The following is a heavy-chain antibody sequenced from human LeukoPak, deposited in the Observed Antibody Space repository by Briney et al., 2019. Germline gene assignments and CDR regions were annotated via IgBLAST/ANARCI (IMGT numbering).Heavy chain of an antibody. CDR1: GFTFSSYG. J-gene: IGHJ4*02. Sequence: GGTLRLSCAASGFTFSSYGMSWVRQAPGKGLEWVSVIYSGGSTYYADSVKGRFTISRDNSKNTLYLKMNSLRAEDTAVYYCARSYYDSSGYSSHWGQGTLVTVSS. D-gene: IGHD3-22*01. V-gene: IGHV3-53*01. CDR3: ARSYYDSSGYSSH. CDR2: IYSGGST.